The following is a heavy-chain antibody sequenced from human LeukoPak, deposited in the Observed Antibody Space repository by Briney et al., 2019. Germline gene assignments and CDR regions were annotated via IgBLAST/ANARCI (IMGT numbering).Heavy chain of an antibody. CDR1: GYTFTGYY. D-gene: IGHD1-20*01. V-gene: IGHV1-2*02. CDR2: INPNSGGT. CDR3: AGERITGNWFDP. J-gene: IGHJ5*02. Sequence: ASVKVSCKASGYTFTGYYIHWVRQAPGQGLEWMGWINPNSGGTNYAQKFQGRVTMTRDTSISTAYMELSRLRSDDTAVYYCAGERITGNWFDPWGQGTLVTVSS.